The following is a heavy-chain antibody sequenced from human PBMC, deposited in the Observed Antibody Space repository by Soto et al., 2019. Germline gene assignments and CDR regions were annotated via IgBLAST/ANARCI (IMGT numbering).Heavy chain of an antibody. CDR3: AKDLLRPGRAYGMDV. V-gene: IGHV3-30*18. J-gene: IGHJ6*02. D-gene: IGHD6-25*01. CDR1: GFTFSSYG. Sequence: QVQLVESGGGVVQPGRSLRLSCAASGFTFSSYGMHWVRQAPGKGLEWVAVISYDGSNKYYADSVKGRFTISRGNSKNPLFLQMNSLRAEDTAVYYCAKDLLRPGRAYGMDVWGQGTTVTVSS. CDR2: ISYDGSNK.